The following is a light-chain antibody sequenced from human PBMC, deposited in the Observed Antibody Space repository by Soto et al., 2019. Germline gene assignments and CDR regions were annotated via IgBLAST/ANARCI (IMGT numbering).Light chain of an antibody. CDR3: RSYTARATLV. V-gene: IGLV2-14*03. Sequence: QSVLTQPASVSGSPGQSITLSCTGSSSDVGRYNSVSWYQQHPGAAPKLIVFDVTNRPSGVSDRFSGSKSGNTASLTISGLQAEDEADYYCRSYTARATLVFGGGTKVTVL. CDR1: SSDVGRYNS. CDR2: DVT. J-gene: IGLJ2*01.